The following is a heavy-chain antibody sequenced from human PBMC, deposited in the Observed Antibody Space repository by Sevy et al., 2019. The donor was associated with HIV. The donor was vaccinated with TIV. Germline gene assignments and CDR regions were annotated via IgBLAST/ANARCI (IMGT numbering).Heavy chain of an antibody. D-gene: IGHD3-3*01. J-gene: IGHJ4*02. Sequence: GGSLRLSCAASGFTFRNYWMHWVRQAPGKGLVSVSYIHTGGSSSYYADYVKGRFTISRDNAQNTLYLQMNSLRAEDTVVYYCARAGIGDFWSGYYGIDHWGQGTLVTVSS. CDR1: GFTFRNYW. V-gene: IGHV3-74*01. CDR3: ARAGIGDFWSGYYGIDH. CDR2: IHTGGSSS.